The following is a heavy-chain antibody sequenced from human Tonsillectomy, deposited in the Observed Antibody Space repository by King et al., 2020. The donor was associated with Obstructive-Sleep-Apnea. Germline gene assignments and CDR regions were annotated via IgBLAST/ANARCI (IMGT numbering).Heavy chain of an antibody. Sequence: VQLVGSGGGLVQPGGSLRPSGASLGFTFGHYALSGVRQAPGKGRGLVAFIGGSVVGTPLPVSVRGLFTISSYNSKNTLYLEMNRLRTEDTAVYYCAKERYCRGGGCYTDAFDVWGQATMVTASS. CDR2: IGGSVVGT. CDR3: AKERYCRGGGCYTDAFDV. V-gene: IGHV3-23*04. D-gene: IGHD2-15*01. CDR1: GFTFGHYA. J-gene: IGHJ3*01.